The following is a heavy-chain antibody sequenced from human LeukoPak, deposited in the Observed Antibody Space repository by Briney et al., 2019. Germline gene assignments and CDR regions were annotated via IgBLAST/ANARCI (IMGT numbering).Heavy chain of an antibody. CDR3: ARLYGGHVDY. CDR2: IIPIFGTA. Sequence: GASVKVSCKASGGTFSSYATSWVRQAPGQGLEWMGGIIPIFGTANYAQKFQGRVTITADESTSTAYMELSSLRSEDTAVYYCARLYGGHVDYWGQGTLVTVSS. D-gene: IGHD4-23*01. J-gene: IGHJ4*02. V-gene: IGHV1-69*13. CDR1: GGTFSSYA.